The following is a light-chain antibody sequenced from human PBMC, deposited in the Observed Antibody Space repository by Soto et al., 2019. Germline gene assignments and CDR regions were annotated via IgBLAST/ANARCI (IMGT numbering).Light chain of an antibody. CDR1: QSVSSY. J-gene: IGKJ1*01. CDR3: QQRSNWLPVT. V-gene: IGKV3-11*01. Sequence: EIVLTQSPATLSLSPGERATLSCRASQSVSSYLAWYQQKPCQAPRLLIYDASNRATGIPARFSGSGSGTDFTLTISSLEPEDFAVYYCQQRSNWLPVTFGQGTKVDIK. CDR2: DAS.